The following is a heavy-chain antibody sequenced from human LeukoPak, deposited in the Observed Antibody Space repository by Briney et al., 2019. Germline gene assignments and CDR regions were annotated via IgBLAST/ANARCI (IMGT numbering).Heavy chain of an antibody. V-gene: IGHV3-48*04. D-gene: IGHD5-18*01. Sequence: GGFLRLSCAASGFTFSSYSMNWVRQAPGKGLEWVSYISSSSSTIYYADSVKGRFTISRDNAKNSLYLQMNSLRAEDTAVYYCARDLNTIQPDYWGQGTLVTVSS. CDR3: ARDLNTIQPDY. CDR2: ISSSSSTI. CDR1: GFTFSSYS. J-gene: IGHJ4*02.